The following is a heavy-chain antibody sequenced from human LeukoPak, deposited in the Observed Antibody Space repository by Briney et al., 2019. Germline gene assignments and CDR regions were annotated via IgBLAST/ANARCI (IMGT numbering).Heavy chain of an antibody. CDR3: ATGGGYCSSTSCYAFDY. J-gene: IGHJ4*02. D-gene: IGHD2-2*01. Sequence: GASVKVSCKASGGTFSSYAISWVRQAHGQGLEWMGGIIPIFGTANYAQKFQGRVTITADESTSTAYMELSSLRSEDTAVYYCATGGGYCSSTSCYAFDYWGQGTLVTVSS. CDR1: GGTFSSYA. V-gene: IGHV1-69*01. CDR2: IIPIFGTA.